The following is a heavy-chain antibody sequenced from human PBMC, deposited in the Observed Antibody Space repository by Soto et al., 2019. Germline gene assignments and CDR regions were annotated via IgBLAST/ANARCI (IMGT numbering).Heavy chain of an antibody. CDR3: ASWYSSSPVQYNWFDP. CDR2: IIPIFGTA. Sequence: QVQLVQSGAEVKKPGSSVKVSCKASGGTFSSYAISWVRQAPGQGLEWMGGIIPIFGTANYAQKFQGRVTITADESTSTAYMELGSLRSEDTAVYYCASWYSSSPVQYNWFDPWGQGTLVTVSS. D-gene: IGHD6-6*01. V-gene: IGHV1-69*12. CDR1: GGTFSSYA. J-gene: IGHJ5*02.